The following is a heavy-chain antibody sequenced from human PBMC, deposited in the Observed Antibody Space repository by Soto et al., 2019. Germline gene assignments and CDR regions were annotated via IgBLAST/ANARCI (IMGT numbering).Heavy chain of an antibody. CDR2: IIPILGIA. V-gene: IGHV1-69*08. Sequence: QVQLVQSGAEVKKPGSSVKVSCKASGGTFSSYTISWVRQAPGQGLEWMGRIIPILGIANYAQKFQGRVTITADKSTSTAYMELSSLRSEDTAVYYCARDRTPGYCSGGSCYSQYWGQGTLVTVSS. D-gene: IGHD2-15*01. CDR1: GGTFSSYT. J-gene: IGHJ1*01. CDR3: ARDRTPGYCSGGSCYSQY.